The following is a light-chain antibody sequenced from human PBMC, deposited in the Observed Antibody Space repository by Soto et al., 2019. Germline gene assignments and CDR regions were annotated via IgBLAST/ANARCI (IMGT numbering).Light chain of an antibody. CDR1: QTLSGSF. J-gene: IGKJ5*01. CDR2: GAS. V-gene: IGKV3D-7*01. Sequence: EIVLTQSPATLSLSPWERATLACRASQTLSGSFLSWYQQKPGQAPRLLIYGASTRATGIPARFSGSGSGTDFTLTISSLQPEDFAVYYCQQDFNLPVTFGQGTRLEIK. CDR3: QQDFNLPVT.